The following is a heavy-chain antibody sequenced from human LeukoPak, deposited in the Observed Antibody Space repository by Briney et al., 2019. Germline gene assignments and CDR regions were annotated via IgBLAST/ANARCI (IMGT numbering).Heavy chain of an antibody. D-gene: IGHD3-9*01. V-gene: IGHV4-59*12. Sequence: SETLSLTCTVSGGSISSYYWSWIRQPPGKGLEWIGYIYYSGSTNYNPSLKSRVTISVDTSKNQFSLKLSSVTAADTAVYYCATASPVDWLFSVWGQGTLVTVSS. CDR3: ATASPVDWLFSV. J-gene: IGHJ4*02. CDR2: IYYSGST. CDR1: GGSISSYY.